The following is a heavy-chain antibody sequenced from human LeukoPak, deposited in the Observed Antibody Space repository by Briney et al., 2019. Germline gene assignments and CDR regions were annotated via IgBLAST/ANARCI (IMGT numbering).Heavy chain of an antibody. J-gene: IGHJ5*02. CDR1: GFTFSSYS. CDR3: ARDGLGYCSGDSCYSGWFDP. V-gene: IGHV3-21*01. CDR2: ISSSSSYI. D-gene: IGHD2-15*01. Sequence: GGSLRLSCAAAGFTFSSYSMNWVRQAPGKGLEWVSSISSSSSYIYYADSVKGRFTISRDNAKNSLYLQMNSLRAEDTAVYYCARDGLGYCSGDSCYSGWFDPWRQGTLVTVSS.